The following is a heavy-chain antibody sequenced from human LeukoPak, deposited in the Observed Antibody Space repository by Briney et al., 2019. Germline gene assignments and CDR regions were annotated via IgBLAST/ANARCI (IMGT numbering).Heavy chain of an antibody. CDR3: ARDVRGPHDF. Sequence: PGGSLRLSCAASGFTFTSYGMTWVRQAPGKGLEWVSSISGSGSSTFYADSVKGRFTISRDNSKNTLYLQMNSLRAEDTAVYRCARDVRGPHDFWGQGTLVTVSS. V-gene: IGHV3-23*01. D-gene: IGHD2/OR15-2a*01. CDR2: ISGSGSST. CDR1: GFTFTSYG. J-gene: IGHJ4*02.